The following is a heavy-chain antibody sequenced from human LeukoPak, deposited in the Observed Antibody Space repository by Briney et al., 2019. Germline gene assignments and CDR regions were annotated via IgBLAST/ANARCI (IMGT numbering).Heavy chain of an antibody. V-gene: IGHV3-7*01. D-gene: IGHD6-6*01. CDR3: VRALGSSSADY. Sequence: GGSLRLSCAASGFTFTHSWMSWVCQAPGKGLECVANIKQDGSEKYYVDSVEGRFTISRDNAKNSVSLQMNSLRGEDTAVYYCVRALGSSSADYWGQGTLVTVSS. J-gene: IGHJ4*02. CDR2: IKQDGSEK. CDR1: GFTFTHSW.